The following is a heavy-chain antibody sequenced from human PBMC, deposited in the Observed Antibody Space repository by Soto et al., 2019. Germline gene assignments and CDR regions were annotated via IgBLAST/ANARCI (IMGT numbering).Heavy chain of an antibody. CDR2: ISYDGSNK. CDR3: AREVLNYYYYGMDV. CDR1: GFTFSSYA. V-gene: IGHV3-30-3*01. Sequence: QPGGSLRLSCAASGFTFSSYAMHWVRQAPGKGLEWVAVISYDGSNKYYADSVKGRFTISRDNSKNTLYLQMNSLRAEDTAVYYCAREVLNYYYYGMDVWGQGTTVTVSS. J-gene: IGHJ6*02.